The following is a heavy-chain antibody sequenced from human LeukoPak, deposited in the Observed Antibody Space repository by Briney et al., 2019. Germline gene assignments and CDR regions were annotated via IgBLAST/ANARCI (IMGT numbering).Heavy chain of an antibody. CDR1: GFTFSSYS. Sequence: GESLKISCAASGFTFSSYSMNWVRQAPGKGLEWVSSISSSSSYIYYADSVKGRFTISRDNAKNSLYLQMNSLRAEDTAVYYCARGVPAAPRRAFDYWGQGALVTVSS. CDR3: ARGVPAAPRRAFDY. CDR2: ISSSSSYI. V-gene: IGHV3-21*01. D-gene: IGHD2-2*01. J-gene: IGHJ4*02.